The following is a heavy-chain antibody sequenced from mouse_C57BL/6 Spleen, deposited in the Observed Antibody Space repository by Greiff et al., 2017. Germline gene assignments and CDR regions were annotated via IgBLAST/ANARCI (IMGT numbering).Heavy chain of an antibody. CDR3: TTYYGNYTEFAY. CDR2: IDPEDGGT. Sequence: VQLQQSGAELVRPGASVKLSCTASGFNIKDYYMHWVKQRPEQGLEWIGRIDPEDGGTEYAPKFQGKATMTVDTSSNTAYLQQSSLTSEDTAVYYCTTYYGNYTEFAYWGQGTLVTVSA. D-gene: IGHD2-1*01. V-gene: IGHV14-1*01. CDR1: GFNIKDYY. J-gene: IGHJ3*01.